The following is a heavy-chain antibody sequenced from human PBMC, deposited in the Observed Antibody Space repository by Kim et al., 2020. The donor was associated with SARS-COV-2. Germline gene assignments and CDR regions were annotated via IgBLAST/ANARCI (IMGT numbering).Heavy chain of an antibody. Sequence: SETLSLICTVSGGSISSSSYYWGWIRQPPGKGLEWIGSIYYSGSTYYNPSLKSRVTISVDTSKNQFSLKLSSVTAADTAVYYCARRFYDYVWGSSGFSDYWGQGTLVTVSS. CDR3: ARRFYDYVWGSSGFSDY. CDR2: IYYSGST. CDR1: GGSISSSSYY. J-gene: IGHJ4*02. V-gene: IGHV4-39*01. D-gene: IGHD3-16*01.